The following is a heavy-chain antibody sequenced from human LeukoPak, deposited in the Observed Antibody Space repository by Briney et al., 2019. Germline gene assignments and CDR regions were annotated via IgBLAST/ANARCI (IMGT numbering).Heavy chain of an antibody. D-gene: IGHD5-24*01. CDR3: ARALSGPQEMA. J-gene: IGHJ5*02. CDR1: GYSISSGYY. CDR2: ISHRGIT. V-gene: IGHV4-38-2*02. Sequence: SETLSLTCRVSGYSISSGYYWGWVRQPPGKGLQWIASISHRGITYYNPSLKSRVTMSIDTSKNQFSLTLTSVTAADTGVYYCARALSGPQEMAWGQGTLVTVSS.